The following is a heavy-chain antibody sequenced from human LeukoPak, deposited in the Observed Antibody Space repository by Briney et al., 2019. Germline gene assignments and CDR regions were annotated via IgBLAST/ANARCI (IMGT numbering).Heavy chain of an antibody. Sequence: PSETLSLTCAVSGGSISSSNWWSWVRQPPGKGLEWIGEIYHSGSTNYNPSLKSRVTISVDKSKNQFSLKLSSVTAADTAVYYCARGFGELVGANWFDPWGQGTLVTVSS. CDR2: IYHSGST. J-gene: IGHJ5*02. D-gene: IGHD3-10*01. CDR3: ARGFGELVGANWFDP. CDR1: GGSISSSNW. V-gene: IGHV4-4*02.